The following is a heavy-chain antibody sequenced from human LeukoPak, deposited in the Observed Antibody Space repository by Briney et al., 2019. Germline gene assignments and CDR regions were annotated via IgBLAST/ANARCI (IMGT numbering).Heavy chain of an antibody. D-gene: IGHD5-18*01. J-gene: IGHJ3*02. CDR1: GGSISSYY. Sequence: SETLSLTCTVAGGSISSYYWSWIRQPPGKGLEWIGYIYYSGSTNYNPSLKSRVTISVDTSKNQFSLKLSSVTAADTAVYYCARQSSRGYSYGRYAFDIWGQGTMVTVSS. V-gene: IGHV4-59*08. CDR2: IYYSGST. CDR3: ARQSSRGYSYGRYAFDI.